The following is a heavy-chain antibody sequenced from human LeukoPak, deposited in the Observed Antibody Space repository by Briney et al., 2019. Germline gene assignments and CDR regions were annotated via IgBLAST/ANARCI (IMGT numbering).Heavy chain of an antibody. CDR1: GGSFSGYY. V-gene: IGHV4-34*01. CDR3: ARGLPGIAAAVYVYYFDY. CDR2: INHSGST. Sequence: PSETLSLTCAVYGGSFSGYYWSWIRQPPGKGLEWIGEINHSGSTNYNPSLKSRVTISVDTSKNQFSLKLSSVTAADTAVYYCARGLPGIAAAVYVYYFDYWGQGTLVTVSS. J-gene: IGHJ4*02. D-gene: IGHD6-13*01.